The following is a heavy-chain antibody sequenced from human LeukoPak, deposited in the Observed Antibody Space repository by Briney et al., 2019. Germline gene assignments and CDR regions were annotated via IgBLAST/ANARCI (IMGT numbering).Heavy chain of an antibody. D-gene: IGHD3-22*01. Sequence: ASVKVSCKVSVFTLTDLSMRWVRHTPGKGHGWMGGFDTKVGATIYAQKFQGRVTITEDTSTDTAYMEPSSLRSKDTVVYYCARPSYYYDHFDYWGEGTLVTVSS. CDR2: FDTKVGAT. V-gene: IGHV1-24*01. CDR3: ARPSYYYDHFDY. CDR1: VFTLTDLS. J-gene: IGHJ4*02.